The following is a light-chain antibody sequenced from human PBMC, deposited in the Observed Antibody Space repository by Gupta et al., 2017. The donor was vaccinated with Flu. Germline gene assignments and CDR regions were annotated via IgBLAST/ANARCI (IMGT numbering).Light chain of an antibody. J-gene: IGLJ3*02. Sequence: QSVLTQPPSASGPPGQRVTIPCLGSSSNIGSKTVHWYQQLPGTAPKLLIYSNNQRPSGFPDRFSGSKSGTSASLAISGLQSEDEADYYCAAWDDSLNGWVFGGGTKLTVL. CDR1: SSNIGSKT. V-gene: IGLV1-44*01. CDR2: SNN. CDR3: AAWDDSLNGWV.